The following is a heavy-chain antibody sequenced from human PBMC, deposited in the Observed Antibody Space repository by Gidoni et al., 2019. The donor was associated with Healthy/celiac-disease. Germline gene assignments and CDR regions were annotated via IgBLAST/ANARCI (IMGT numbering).Heavy chain of an antibody. CDR2: IYYSGST. D-gene: IGHD3-10*01. V-gene: IGHV4-31*02. CDR1: GYY. CDR3: ARGFGDATEFDY. Sequence: GYYWSWIRQHPGKGLEWLGYIYYSGSTYSNPSLKRRVTISVDTSKNQFSLKLSSVTAADTAVYYCARGFGDATEFDYWGQGTLVTVSS. J-gene: IGHJ4*02.